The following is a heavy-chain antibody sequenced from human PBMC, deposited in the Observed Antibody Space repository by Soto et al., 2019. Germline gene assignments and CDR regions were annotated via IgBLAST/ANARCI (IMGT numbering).Heavy chain of an antibody. V-gene: IGHV3-23*01. J-gene: IGHJ4*02. CDR2: ISGSGGST. CDR1: GFTFSSYA. D-gene: IGHD2-2*01. CDR3: AKDSPTPIDIVVVPAAGVGY. Sequence: VQLLESGGGLVQPGGSLRLSCAASGFTFSSYAMSWVRQAPGKGLERVSAISGSGGSTYYADSVKGRFTISRDNSKNTLYLQMNSLRAEDTAVYYCAKDSPTPIDIVVVPAAGVGYWGQGTLVTVSS.